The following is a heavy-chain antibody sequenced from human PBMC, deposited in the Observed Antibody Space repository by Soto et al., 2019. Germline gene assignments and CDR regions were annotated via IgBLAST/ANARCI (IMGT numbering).Heavy chain of an antibody. CDR3: VRDRYSSSGWFDP. CDR2: TYYRSRFFS. Sequence: SQTLSLTCAISGDSVSSYSAAWNWIRQPPSGGLEWLGRTYYRSRFFSDYAESVKSRIIINPDTSKNQFSLQLKSVTPEDTAVYYCVRDRYSSSGWFDPWGQGILVTVSS. J-gene: IGHJ5*02. V-gene: IGHV6-1*01. CDR1: GDSVSSYSAA. D-gene: IGHD3-10*01.